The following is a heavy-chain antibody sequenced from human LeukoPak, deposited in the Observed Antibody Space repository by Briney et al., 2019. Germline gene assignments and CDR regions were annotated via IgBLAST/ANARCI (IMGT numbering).Heavy chain of an antibody. Sequence: PGGSLRLSCAASGFTFSSYEVNWVRQAPGKGLEWVSYISGSGSTIHYADSVKGRFTISRDNAKNSLYLQMNSLRAEDTAVYYCARDKYSGSYPFDYWGQGTLVTVSS. V-gene: IGHV3-48*03. CDR2: ISGSGSTI. J-gene: IGHJ4*02. CDR3: ARDKYSGSYPFDY. D-gene: IGHD1-26*01. CDR1: GFTFSSYE.